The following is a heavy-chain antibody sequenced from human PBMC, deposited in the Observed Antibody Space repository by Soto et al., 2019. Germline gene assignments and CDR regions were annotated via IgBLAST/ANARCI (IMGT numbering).Heavy chain of an antibody. D-gene: IGHD2-15*01. J-gene: IGHJ6*02. CDR2: IYHSGST. Sequence: PSETLSLTCAVSGGSISSSNWWSWVRQPPGKGLEWIGEIYHSGSTNYNPSLKSRVTISVDKSKNQFSLKLSSVTAADTAVYYCARFLRVAATPNDYYYYGMDVWGQGTTVTVSS. CDR1: GGSISSSNW. CDR3: ARFLRVAATPNDYYYYGMDV. V-gene: IGHV4-4*02.